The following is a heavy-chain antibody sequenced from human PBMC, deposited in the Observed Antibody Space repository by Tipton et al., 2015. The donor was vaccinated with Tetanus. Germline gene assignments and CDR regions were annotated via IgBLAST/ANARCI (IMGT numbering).Heavy chain of an antibody. CDR2: FFYNENT. Sequence: TLSLTCTVSGGSVSRGSYYWNWIRQPPGKGLEWIGYFFYNENTNYNPSLKSRVTISADTSKNQVSLRLNSVTAADTAVYFCARGGWFPPYFDLWGRGTLVTVSS. J-gene: IGHJ2*01. CDR1: GGSVSRGSYY. CDR3: ARGGWFPPYFDL. V-gene: IGHV4-61*01. D-gene: IGHD6-19*01.